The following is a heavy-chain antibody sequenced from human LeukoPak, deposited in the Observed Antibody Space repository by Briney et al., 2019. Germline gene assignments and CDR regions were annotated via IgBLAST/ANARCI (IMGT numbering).Heavy chain of an antibody. V-gene: IGHV3-23*01. Sequence: GGSLRLSCAASGFTFSSYAMSWVRQAPGKGLECVSTLSNTGIATYYADSVKGRFTISRDNYENTLFLQMNYLRAEDTAIYYCAKVPYSDYGSGRPPFMDVWGQGTTVAVSS. J-gene: IGHJ6*02. CDR1: GFTFSSYA. D-gene: IGHD3-10*01. CDR3: AKVPYSDYGSGRPPFMDV. CDR2: LSNTGIAT.